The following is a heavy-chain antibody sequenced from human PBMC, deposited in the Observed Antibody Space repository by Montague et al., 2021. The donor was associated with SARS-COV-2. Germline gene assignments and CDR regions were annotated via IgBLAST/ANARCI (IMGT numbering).Heavy chain of an antibody. V-gene: IGHV3-13*04. D-gene: IGHD3-16*01. Sequence: SLRLSCAASGFSFSNYDVYWVRQATGNGLEWVSGIDTAGHTYYPGSVKGRFTISRENANNSLYLQMNSLRDGDTAVYYCARETTVQYYYAMDVWGQGTTVTVSS. J-gene: IGHJ6*02. CDR2: IDTAGHT. CDR1: GFSFSNYD. CDR3: ARETTVQYYYAMDV.